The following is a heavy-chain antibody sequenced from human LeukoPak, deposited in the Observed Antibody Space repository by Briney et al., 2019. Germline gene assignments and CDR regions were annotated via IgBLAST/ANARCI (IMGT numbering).Heavy chain of an antibody. CDR1: GYTFTGYY. CDR2: INPNSGGT. CDR3: ARDHSGSYYGAGY. J-gene: IGHJ4*02. V-gene: IGHV1-2*02. Sequence: ASVKVSCKASGYTFTGYYMHWVRQAPGQGLEWMGWINPNSGGTNYAQKSQGRVTMTRDTSISTAYMELSWLRSDDTAVYYCARDHSGSYYGAGYWGQGTLVTVSS. D-gene: IGHD1-26*01.